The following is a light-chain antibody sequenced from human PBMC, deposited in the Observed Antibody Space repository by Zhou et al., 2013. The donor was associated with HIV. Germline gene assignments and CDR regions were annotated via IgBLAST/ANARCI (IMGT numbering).Light chain of an antibody. V-gene: IGKV3D-20*02. J-gene: IGKJ4*01. CDR2: DTS. Sequence: NMLTQSPGTLSLSPGEGATLSCRASQTVINNYLAWYQQKPGQAPRLLIYDTSNRATGIPARFSGSGSGTDFTLTISSLEPEDFAVYYCQQRVNSFTFGGGTKVEIK. CDR3: QQRVNSFT. CDR1: QTVINNY.